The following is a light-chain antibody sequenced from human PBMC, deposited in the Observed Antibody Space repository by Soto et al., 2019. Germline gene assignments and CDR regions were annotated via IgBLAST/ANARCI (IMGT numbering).Light chain of an antibody. CDR1: QSVSSY. Sequence: EIVLTQSPATLSLSPGERCTLSCMASQSVSSYLAWYQQKPGQAPRLLIYDASNRATGITARFSGSGSGTDFTLTISSLEPEDFAVYYCQQRSNWPITFGQGTRLEIK. CDR3: QQRSNWPIT. V-gene: IGKV3-11*01. CDR2: DAS. J-gene: IGKJ5*01.